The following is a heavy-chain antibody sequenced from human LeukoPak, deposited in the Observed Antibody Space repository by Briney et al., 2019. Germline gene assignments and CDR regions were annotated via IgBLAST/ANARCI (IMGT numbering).Heavy chain of an antibody. D-gene: IGHD3-10*01. CDR1: GGSFSGYY. CDR3: ARSSQRSMRFGKT. J-gene: IGHJ5*02. Sequence: PSETLSLNCAVYGGSFSGYYWSWIRQPPGKGLEWIGEINHSGSTNYNPSLKSRVTISVDTSKNQFSLKLSSVTAADTAVYYCARSSQRSMRFGKTWGQGTLVTVSS. CDR2: INHSGST. V-gene: IGHV4-34*01.